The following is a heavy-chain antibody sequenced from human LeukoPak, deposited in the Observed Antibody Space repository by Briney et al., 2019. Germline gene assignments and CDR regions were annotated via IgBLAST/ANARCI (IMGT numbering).Heavy chain of an antibody. CDR1: GFTVSSNY. D-gene: IGHD5-18*01. J-gene: IGHJ4*02. V-gene: IGHV3-66*01. CDR3: ARDLSGVTGYTYGRGIDY. CDR2: IYSGGST. Sequence: GGSLRLSCAASGFTVSSNYMSWVRQAPGKGLEWVSVIYSGGSTYYADSVKGRFTISRDNSKNALYLQMNSLRAEDTAVYYCARDLSGVTGYTYGRGIDYWGQGTLVTVSS.